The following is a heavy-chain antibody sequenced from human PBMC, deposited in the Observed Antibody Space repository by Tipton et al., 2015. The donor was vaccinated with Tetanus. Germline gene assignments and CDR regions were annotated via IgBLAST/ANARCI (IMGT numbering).Heavy chain of an antibody. Sequence: TLSLTCTVSGGSISNYYWSWIRQPAGKGLEWIGRIYSMGSTKYNPSLKSRLTMSVDTSKNHFSLKLNSMAAADTAVYYCARHGDNAYFDYWGQGTLVTVSS. D-gene: IGHD4-17*01. CDR1: GGSISNYY. J-gene: IGHJ4*02. CDR2: IYSMGST. V-gene: IGHV4-4*07. CDR3: ARHGDNAYFDY.